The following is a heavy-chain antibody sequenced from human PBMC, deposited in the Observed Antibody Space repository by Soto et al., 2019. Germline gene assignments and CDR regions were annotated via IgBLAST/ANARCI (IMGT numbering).Heavy chain of an antibody. J-gene: IGHJ6*02. CDR1: GFTFSNYG. D-gene: IGHD3-3*01. CDR3: TKRRDVLRFLEWSSGMEV. V-gene: IGHV3-30*18. Sequence: GGSLRLSCAASGFTFSNYGMHWVRQAPGKGLEWVAFISDDGSNKYYADSMKGRFTMSRDNSKRTLYLQMSSLRVEDTAVYYCTKRRDVLRFLEWSSGMEVWGQGTTVTVS. CDR2: ISDDGSNK.